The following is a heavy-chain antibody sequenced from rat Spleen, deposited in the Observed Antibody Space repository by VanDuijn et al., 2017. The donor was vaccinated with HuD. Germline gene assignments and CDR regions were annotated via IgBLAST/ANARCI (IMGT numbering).Heavy chain of an antibody. J-gene: IGHJ2*01. CDR1: GFSLTSNT. D-gene: IGHD4-3*01. V-gene: IGHV2-1*01. CDR3: TRDFGDY. Sequence: QVQLKESGPGLVQPSQTLSLTCTVPGFSLTSNTIQWVRQPPGKGLEWMGGIWGDGSTDYNSALKSRLSISRDTSKSQVFLKMNSLQTDETAIYFCTRDFGDYWGQGVMVTVSS. CDR2: IWGDGST.